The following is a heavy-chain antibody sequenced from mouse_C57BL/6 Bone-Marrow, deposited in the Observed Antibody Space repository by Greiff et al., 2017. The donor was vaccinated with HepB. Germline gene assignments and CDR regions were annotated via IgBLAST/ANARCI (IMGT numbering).Heavy chain of an antibody. CDR2: ISSGGSYT. Sequence: EVMLVESGGDLVKPGGSLKLSCAASGFTFSSYGMSWVRQTPDKRLEWVATISSGGSYTYYPDSVKGRFTISRDNAKNTLYLQMSSLKSEDTAMYYCARYGTDWTWFAYWGQGTLVTVSA. J-gene: IGHJ3*01. CDR3: ARYGTDWTWFAY. D-gene: IGHD4-1*01. CDR1: GFTFSSYG. V-gene: IGHV5-6*02.